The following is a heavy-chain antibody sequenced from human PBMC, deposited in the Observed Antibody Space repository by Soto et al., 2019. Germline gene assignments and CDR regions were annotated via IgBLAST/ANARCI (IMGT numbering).Heavy chain of an antibody. CDR3: ARRHYDLLTGRVGYSGYDPLDY. D-gene: IGHD5-12*01. V-gene: IGHV5-51*01. Sequence: GESLKISCKGSGYRFSTFWIGWVRQMPGKGLEWVAIIYPDQSRAMYSPAFQGQVTISVDKSISTAYLQWNSLKASDTAIYYCARRHYDLLTGRVGYSGYDPLDYWGQGTLVTVSS. CDR1: GYRFSTFW. CDR2: IYPDQSRA. J-gene: IGHJ4*02.